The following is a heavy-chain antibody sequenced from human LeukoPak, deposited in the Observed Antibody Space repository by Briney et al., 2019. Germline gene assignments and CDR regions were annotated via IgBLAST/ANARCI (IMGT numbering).Heavy chain of an antibody. Sequence: SVKVSCKASGGTFSSYAISWVRQAPGQGLEWMGGIIPIFGTANYAQKFQGRVTITADESTSTAYMELSSLRSEDTAVYYCARMRVAGYNWFDPWGQGTLVTVSS. CDR3: ARMRVAGYNWFDP. CDR2: IIPIFGTA. J-gene: IGHJ5*02. D-gene: IGHD6-19*01. CDR1: GGTFSSYA. V-gene: IGHV1-69*13.